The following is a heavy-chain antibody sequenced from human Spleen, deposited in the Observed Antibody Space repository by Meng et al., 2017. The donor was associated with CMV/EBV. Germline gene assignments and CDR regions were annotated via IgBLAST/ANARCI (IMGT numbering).Heavy chain of an antibody. V-gene: IGHV4-39*07. CDR1: GGSISSSSYY. J-gene: IGHJ4*02. CDR2: IYYSGST. Sequence: SETLSLTCTVSGGSISSSSYYWGWIRQPPGKGLEWIGSIYYSGSTYYNPSLKSRVTISVDTSKNQFSLKLSSVTAADTAVYYCARGTFGYCSSTSCHSDYWGQGTLVTVSS. D-gene: IGHD2-2*03. CDR3: ARGTFGYCSSTSCHSDY.